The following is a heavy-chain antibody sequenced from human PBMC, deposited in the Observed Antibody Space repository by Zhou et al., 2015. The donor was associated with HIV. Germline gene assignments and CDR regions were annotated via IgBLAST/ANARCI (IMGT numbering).Heavy chain of an antibody. J-gene: IGHJ6*02. D-gene: IGHD3-10*01. CDR1: GGTFSSYA. CDR3: ARGHLWFGPYYYYYGMDV. CDR2: IIPIFGTA. Sequence: QVQLVQSGAEVKKPGSSVKVSCKASGGTFSSYAISWVRQAPGQGLEWMGGIIPIFGTANYAQKFQGRVTITADESTSTAYMELSSLRSEDTAVYYCARGHLWFGPYYYYYGMDVWGQGTTVTVSS. V-gene: IGHV1-69*01.